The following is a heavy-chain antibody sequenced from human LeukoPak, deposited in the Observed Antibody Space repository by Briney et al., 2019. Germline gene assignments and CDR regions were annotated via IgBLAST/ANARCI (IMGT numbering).Heavy chain of an antibody. CDR2: IWSDGSNK. CDR3: AKDQDVVVVAATTSTGFDY. J-gene: IGHJ4*02. V-gene: IGHV3-33*03. D-gene: IGHD2-15*01. Sequence: GRSLRLSCAASGFTFSSYGMNWVRQAPGKGLEWVAVIWSDGSNKHYGDSVKGRFTISRDNSKNSLYLQMNSLRTEDTALYYCAKDQDVVVVAATTSTGFDYWGQGTLVTVSS. CDR1: GFTFSSYG.